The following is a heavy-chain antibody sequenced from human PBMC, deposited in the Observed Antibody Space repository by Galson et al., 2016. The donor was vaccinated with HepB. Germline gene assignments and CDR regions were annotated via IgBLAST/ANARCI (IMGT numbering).Heavy chain of an antibody. CDR1: GDRVSSSSAA. J-gene: IGHJ6*02. Sequence: CAISGDRVSSSSAAWNWIRLAPSRGLEWLGRTYYRSKRCSEYAEAVKCRTTINAHTSENHLSLQLNSVTPEDTAVYYCARETALTGTRDYYYTLDVWGQGTTVTVSS. CDR2: TYYRSKRCS. D-gene: IGHD1-7*01. V-gene: IGHV6-1*01. CDR3: ARETALTGTRDYYYTLDV.